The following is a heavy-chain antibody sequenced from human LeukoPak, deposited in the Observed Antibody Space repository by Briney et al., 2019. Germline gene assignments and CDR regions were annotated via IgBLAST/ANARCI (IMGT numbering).Heavy chain of an antibody. CDR3: ARFGYYGSGRESSYRFDP. J-gene: IGHJ5*02. CDR2: IIPIFGTA. D-gene: IGHD3-10*01. CDR1: GGTFSSYA. Sequence: SVKVSCKASGGTFSSYAISWVRQAPGQGLEWMGGIIPIFGTANYAQKFQGRVTITTDESTSTAYMELSSLRSEDTAVYYCARFGYYGSGRESSYRFDPWGQGTLVTVSS. V-gene: IGHV1-69*05.